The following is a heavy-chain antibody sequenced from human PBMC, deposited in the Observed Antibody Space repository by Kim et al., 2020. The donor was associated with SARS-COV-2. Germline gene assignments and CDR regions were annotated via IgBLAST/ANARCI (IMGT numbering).Heavy chain of an antibody. CDR3: ARGVTFFGVVINAFDI. D-gene: IGHD3-3*01. Sequence: SETLSLTCTFSGGSISSGGYYWSWIRQHPGKGLEWIGYIYYSGSTYYNPSLKSRVTISVDTYKNPFSLRLSSVTAADTAVYYCARGVTFFGVVINAFDIWGQGTMVTVAS. CDR1: GGSISSGGYY. J-gene: IGHJ3*02. V-gene: IGHV4-31*03. CDR2: IYYSGST.